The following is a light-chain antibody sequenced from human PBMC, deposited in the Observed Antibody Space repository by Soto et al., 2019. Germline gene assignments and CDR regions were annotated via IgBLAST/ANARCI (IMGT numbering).Light chain of an antibody. V-gene: IGKV1D-16*01. CDR2: TAS. J-gene: IGKJ5*01. CDR1: QGISTF. Sequence: IQLTHSPSSLSASVGDRVTISCRASQGISTFLAWYQQKPGKAPKSLIKTASSLQSGVQSRFSGCWSYTDCILTISSMQPEDFSPYYCQQYSSYPRTFGQGTRLDFK. CDR3: QQYSSYPRT.